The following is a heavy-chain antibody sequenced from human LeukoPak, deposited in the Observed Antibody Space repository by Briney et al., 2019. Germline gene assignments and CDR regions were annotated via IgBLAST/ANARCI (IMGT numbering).Heavy chain of an antibody. CDR1: GGSISSYY. J-gene: IGHJ3*02. Sequence: SETLSLSCTVSGGSISSYYWSWLRQPPGKGLEWIGYIYYSGSTNYNPSLKSRVTISVDTSKNQFSLKLSSVTAADTAVYYCAREGCSSTSCYRNNDAFDIWGQGTMVTVSS. CDR2: IYYSGST. D-gene: IGHD2-2*01. CDR3: AREGCSSTSCYRNNDAFDI. V-gene: IGHV4-59*12.